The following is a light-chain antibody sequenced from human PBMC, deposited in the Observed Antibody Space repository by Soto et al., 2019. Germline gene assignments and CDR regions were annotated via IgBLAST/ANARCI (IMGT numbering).Light chain of an antibody. CDR2: HAS. J-gene: IGKJ4*01. CDR3: QQYAASPRT. V-gene: IGKV3-20*01. CDR1: QTVGRNY. Sequence: EIVLTQPPGTLSLSPGQSTTLSCRASQTVGRNYLAWYQQKPGHNPRLLLYHASNRATGTPDRFSGSGSGTDFTLTISRLEPEDFAVYYCQQYAASPRTVGGGAKVEI.